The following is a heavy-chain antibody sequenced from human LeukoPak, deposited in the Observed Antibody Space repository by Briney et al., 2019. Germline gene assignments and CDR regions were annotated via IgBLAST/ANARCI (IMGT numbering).Heavy chain of an antibody. J-gene: IGHJ4*02. CDR1: GGSISSYY. CDR2: IYYSGST. CDR3: ARQKPILPYYYDSSGYLKLNYFDY. Sequence: PSETLSLTCTVSGGSISSYYWSWIRQPPGKGLEWIGYIYYSGSTNYNPSLKSRVTISVDTSKNQFSLKLSSVTAADTAVYYCARQKPILPYYYDSSGYLKLNYFDYWGQGTMVTVSS. V-gene: IGHV4-59*08. D-gene: IGHD3-22*01.